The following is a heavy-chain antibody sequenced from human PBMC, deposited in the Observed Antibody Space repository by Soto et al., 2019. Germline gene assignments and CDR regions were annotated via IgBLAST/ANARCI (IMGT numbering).Heavy chain of an antibody. V-gene: IGHV3-30-3*01. CDR2: ISYDGTNK. J-gene: IGHJ6*02. CDR3: ARDYSSSSSDYYGMDV. D-gene: IGHD6-6*01. Sequence: ESGGGVVQPGRSLRLSCAASGFTFSSYAMHWVRQAPGKGLEWGAVISYDGTNKYYADSVKGRFTISRDNSKNTLYLQMSSLRAADTALYYCARDYSSSSSDYYGMDVWGQGTTVTVSS. CDR1: GFTFSSYA.